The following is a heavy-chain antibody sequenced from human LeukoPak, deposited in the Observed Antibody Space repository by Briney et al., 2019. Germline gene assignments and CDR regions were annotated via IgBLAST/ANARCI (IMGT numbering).Heavy chain of an antibody. CDR1: GFTFSSYE. Sequence: PGGSLGLSCAASGFTFSSYEMNWVRQAPGKGLEWVSYISSSGSTIYYADSLKGRFTISRDNSRNTLYLQMNSLRAEDTAVYYCAKDGMYSSSSSYYFDYWGQGTLVTVAS. V-gene: IGHV3-48*03. CDR3: AKDGMYSSSSSYYFDY. D-gene: IGHD6-6*01. J-gene: IGHJ4*02. CDR2: ISSSGSTI.